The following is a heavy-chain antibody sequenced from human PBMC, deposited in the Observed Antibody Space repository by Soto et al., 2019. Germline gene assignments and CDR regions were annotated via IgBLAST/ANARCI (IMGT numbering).Heavy chain of an antibody. CDR2: IIPIFGTA. Sequence: SVKVSCKASGGTLSTSTFTWVRQAPGQGLEWMGRIIPIFGTADYAQKFQGRVTITADKSTSTAYMELSSLRSDDTAVYYCARDSPIGSEFSDYDDNDFWGQGTLVTVSS. CDR1: GGTLSTST. CDR3: ARDSPIGSEFSDYDDNDF. V-gene: IGHV1-69*08. D-gene: IGHD5-12*01. J-gene: IGHJ4*02.